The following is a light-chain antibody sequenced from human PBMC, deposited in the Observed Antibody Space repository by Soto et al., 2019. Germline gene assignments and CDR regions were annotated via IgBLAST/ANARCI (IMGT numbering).Light chain of an antibody. J-gene: IGLJ3*02. Sequence: QSALTQPPSASGSPGQSVTISCTGTSSDVGAYKYVSWYQQYPGKATKLMIYEVTKRHAGGPDRFSGSKSGNTASLTVSGLQAEDEADYYCTSYVGNDIWVFGGGTKLTVL. CDR2: EVT. V-gene: IGLV2-8*01. CDR3: TSYVGNDIWV. CDR1: SSDVGAYKY.